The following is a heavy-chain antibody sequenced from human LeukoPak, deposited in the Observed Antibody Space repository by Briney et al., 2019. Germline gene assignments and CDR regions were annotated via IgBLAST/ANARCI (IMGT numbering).Heavy chain of an antibody. CDR3: ASSLWFGELPPSY. Sequence: GGSLRLSCAASGFTFSSYSMNWVRQAPGKGLEWVSSISSSSSYIYYADSVKGRFTISRDNAKNSLYLQMNSLRAEDTAVYYCASSLWFGELPPSYWGQGTLATVSS. D-gene: IGHD3-10*01. CDR1: GFTFSSYS. CDR2: ISSSSSYI. J-gene: IGHJ4*02. V-gene: IGHV3-21*01.